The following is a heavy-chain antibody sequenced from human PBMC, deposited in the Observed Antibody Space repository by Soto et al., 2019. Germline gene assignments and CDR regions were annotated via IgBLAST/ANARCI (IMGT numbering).Heavy chain of an antibody. CDR1: GDSISAYS. Sequence: SETLSLTCTVSGDSISAYSWSWVRQPPGKGLEWIGNIHYNGNTKYNPSLKSRVTMSVDTSKNQFSLKVSSVTAADTAVFYCARLAGYCSGTNCYGYYGMDVWGQGTTVTVS. V-gene: IGHV4-59*08. J-gene: IGHJ6*02. CDR3: ARLAGYCSGTNCYGYYGMDV. D-gene: IGHD2-2*01. CDR2: IHYNGNT.